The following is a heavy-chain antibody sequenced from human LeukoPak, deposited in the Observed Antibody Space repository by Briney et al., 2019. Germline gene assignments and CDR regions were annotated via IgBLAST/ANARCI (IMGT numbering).Heavy chain of an antibody. CDR3: ASLTGYLGN. J-gene: IGHJ4*02. CDR1: GGSISTMSYY. D-gene: IGHD5-18*01. V-gene: IGHV4-39*01. CDR2: IYYLGTT. Sequence: PSETLSLTCSVSGGSISTMSYYWGWIRQPPGKGLEWIGNIYYLGTTYYNSSLKSRLTISVDTSKNQFSLHLTSVTAADTAMYYCASLTGYLGNWGQGILITVSS.